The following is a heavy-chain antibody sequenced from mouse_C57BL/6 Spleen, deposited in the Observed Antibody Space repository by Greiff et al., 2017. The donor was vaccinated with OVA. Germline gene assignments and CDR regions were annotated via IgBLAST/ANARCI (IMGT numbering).Heavy chain of an antibody. CDR3: ARETMVTTGFDY. V-gene: IGHV1-82*01. D-gene: IGHD2-2*01. Sequence: VKLMESGPELVKPGASVKISCKASGYAFSSSWMNWVKQRPGKGLEWIGRIYPGDGDTNYNGKFKGKATLTADKSSSTAYMQLSSLTSEDSAFYFCARETMVTTGFDYWGQGTTLTVSS. J-gene: IGHJ2*01. CDR1: GYAFSSSW. CDR2: IYPGDGDT.